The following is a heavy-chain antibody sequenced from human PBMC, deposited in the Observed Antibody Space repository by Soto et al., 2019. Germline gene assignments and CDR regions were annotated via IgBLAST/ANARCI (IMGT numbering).Heavy chain of an antibody. CDR3: ARVQGTDIVVVPAHFPNYYGMDV. Sequence: GGSLRLSCAASGFTFSSYSMNWVRQAPGKGLEWVSSISSSSSYIYYADSVKGRFTISRDNAKNSLYLQMNSLRAEDTAVYYCARVQGTDIVVVPAHFPNYYGMDVWGQGTTVTVS. CDR2: ISSSSSYI. D-gene: IGHD2-2*01. J-gene: IGHJ6*02. CDR1: GFTFSSYS. V-gene: IGHV3-21*01.